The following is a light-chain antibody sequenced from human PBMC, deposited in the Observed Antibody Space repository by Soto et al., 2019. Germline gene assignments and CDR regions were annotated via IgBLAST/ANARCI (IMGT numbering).Light chain of an antibody. Sequence: DIQMTQSPSSLSASVGDRVTITCQASQGISNYLNWYQQKPGKAPKLLIYDASNLETGVPSRFSGSGSATDFIFTISSLQPEDIGTYYCQQYDNLPLTFGPGTTVDIK. CDR2: DAS. CDR3: QQYDNLPLT. CDR1: QGISNY. J-gene: IGKJ3*01. V-gene: IGKV1-33*01.